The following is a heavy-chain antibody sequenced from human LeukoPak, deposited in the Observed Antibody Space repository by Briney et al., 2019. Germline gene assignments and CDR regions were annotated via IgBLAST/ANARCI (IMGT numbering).Heavy chain of an antibody. CDR1: GFTVSSNY. CDR3: ASTYYYASGSLNHYGMDV. V-gene: IGHV3-53*01. CDR2: VYGGDST. J-gene: IGHJ6*02. Sequence: GGSLRLSCAASGFTVSSNYMSWVRQAPGKGLEWVSLVYGGDSTYYADSVKGRFTISRDNSKNTQYLQMNSPRAEDTAVYYCASTYYYASGSLNHYGMDVWGQGTTVTVSS. D-gene: IGHD3-10*01.